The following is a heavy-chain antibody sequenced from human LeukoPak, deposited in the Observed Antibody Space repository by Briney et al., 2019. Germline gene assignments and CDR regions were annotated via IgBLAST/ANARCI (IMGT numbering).Heavy chain of an antibody. V-gene: IGHV3-48*02. J-gene: IGHJ4*02. CDR3: AGDGWFSFDS. CDR1: GFTFSNYN. CDR2: TSGRRSTI. D-gene: IGHD6-19*01. Sequence: PGGSLRLFCAASGFTFSNYNMNWVRQAPGKGLEWVSYTSGRRSTIYYTDSVKGRFTISRDNAKNSLYLQMNSLRDEDTSVYYCAGDGWFSFDSWGQGTLVTVSS.